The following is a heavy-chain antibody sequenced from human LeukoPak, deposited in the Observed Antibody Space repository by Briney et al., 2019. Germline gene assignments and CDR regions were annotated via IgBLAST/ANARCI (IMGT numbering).Heavy chain of an antibody. J-gene: IGHJ4*02. D-gene: IGHD3-22*01. CDR2: IIPNSGGT. Sequence: GESLKVSCKASGYTFTGYYMHWVRQAPGQGLEWMGRIIPNSGGTNSGQKFQGRLTMTRDTSISTAYMELSRLSSDDTAVYYCARGDYDTSGYKFDYWGQGTLDTVSS. CDR1: GYTFTGYY. CDR3: ARGDYDTSGYKFDY. V-gene: IGHV1-2*06.